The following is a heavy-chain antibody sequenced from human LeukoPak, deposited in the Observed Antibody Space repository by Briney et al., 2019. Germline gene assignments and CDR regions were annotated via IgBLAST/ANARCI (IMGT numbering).Heavy chain of an antibody. V-gene: IGHV7-4-1*02. CDR2: INTNTGNP. CDR1: GYTFTTYA. J-gene: IGHJ3*02. D-gene: IGHD2-2*01. Sequence: ASVKVSCKASGYTFTTYAINWVRLAPGQGLEWMGWINTNTGNPTYAQGFTGRFVFSLDTSVTTAYLQISSLEAEDTAVYYCTRDGCSSSNCYDRVNAFDIWGQGTMVTVSS. CDR3: TRDGCSSSNCYDRVNAFDI.